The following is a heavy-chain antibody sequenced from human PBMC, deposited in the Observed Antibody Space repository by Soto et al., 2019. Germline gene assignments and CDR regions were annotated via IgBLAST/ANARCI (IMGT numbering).Heavy chain of an antibody. CDR2: INPSGGST. D-gene: IGHD3-10*01. V-gene: IGHV1-46*01. CDR1: GYTFTTYY. J-gene: IGHJ4*02. Sequence: QVQLVQSGAEVKKPGASVKVSCKASGYTFTTYYIHWVRQAPGQGLEWMGMINPSGGSTSYAQKFQGRVTMTRDTSTSTVSMELTSLRSEDTAVYYCTRDQNYYGPATHPFDYWGQGTLVTVSS. CDR3: TRDQNYYGPATHPFDY.